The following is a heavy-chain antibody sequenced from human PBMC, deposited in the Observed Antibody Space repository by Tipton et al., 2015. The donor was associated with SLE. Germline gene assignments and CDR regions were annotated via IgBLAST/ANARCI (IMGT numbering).Heavy chain of an antibody. CDR2: IKSDGSST. Sequence: SLRLSCAVSGFTFSDSNMHWVRQAPGKGLVWVSRIKSDGSSTSYADSVKGRFTISRENAQNTLYLQMNSLRAEDTAVYYCARGAGFYDTSGYWAVRYWGQGTLVTVSS. J-gene: IGHJ4*02. D-gene: IGHD3-22*01. CDR1: GFTFSDSN. CDR3: ARGAGFYDTSGYWAVRY. V-gene: IGHV3-74*01.